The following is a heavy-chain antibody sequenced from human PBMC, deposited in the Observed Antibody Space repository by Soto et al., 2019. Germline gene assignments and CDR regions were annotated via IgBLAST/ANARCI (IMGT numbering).Heavy chain of an antibody. V-gene: IGHV3-30*03. D-gene: IGHD2-21*02. CDR2: ISYDGGER. J-gene: IGHJ4*02. CDR1: GCIVIGYG. CDR3: ARDLPLYCRGDCNFDF. Sequence: PWCCLRLSCGGSGCIVIGYGMHWVRQAPGKGPEWVTGISYDGGERFYADSVKGRFTISRDNSKNRLDLQMSSLRPEDTAVYYCARDLPLYCRGDCNFDFWGQGTLVTVSS.